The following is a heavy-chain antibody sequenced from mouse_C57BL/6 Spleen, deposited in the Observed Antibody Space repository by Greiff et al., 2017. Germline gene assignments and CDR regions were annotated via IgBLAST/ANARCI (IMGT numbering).Heavy chain of an antibody. CDR2: INPNNGGT. D-gene: IGHD3-2*02. Sequence: EVQLQQSGPELVKPGASVKIPCKASGYTFTDYYLDWVKQSHGKSLEWIGVINPNNGGTIYNQKFKGKATLTVDKSSSTAYMELRSLTSEDTAVYYCARWTAQAASDYFDDWGQGTTRTVSS. CDR3: ARWTAQAASDYFDD. J-gene: IGHJ2*01. V-gene: IGHV1-18*01. CDR1: GYTFTDYY.